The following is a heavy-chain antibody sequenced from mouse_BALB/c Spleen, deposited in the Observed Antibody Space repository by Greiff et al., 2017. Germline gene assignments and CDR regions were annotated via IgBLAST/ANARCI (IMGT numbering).Heavy chain of an antibody. CDR1: GYTFTDYA. D-gene: IGHD1-1*01. CDR3: ARSKDYYGYAMDY. CDR2: ISTYYGDA. V-gene: IGHV1S137*01. J-gene: IGHJ4*01. Sequence: QVQLQQSGAELVRPGVSVKISCKGSGYTFTDYAMHCVKQSHAKSLEWIGVISTYYGDASYNQKFKGKATMTVDKSSSTAYMELARLTSEDSAIYYCARSKDYYGYAMDYWGQGTSVTVSS.